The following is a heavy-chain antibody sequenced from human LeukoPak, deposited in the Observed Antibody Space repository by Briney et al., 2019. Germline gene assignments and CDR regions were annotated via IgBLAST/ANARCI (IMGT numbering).Heavy chain of an antibody. CDR2: SSAYNGNT. Sequence: ASVKVSCRASGYTLTSYGISWVRQAPGQGLEWMGWSSAYNGNTNYAQKLQGRVTMTTDTSTSTAYMELRSLRSDDTAVYYCAREHSSSWSYYYYGMDVWGQGTTVTVSS. J-gene: IGHJ6*02. CDR3: AREHSSSWSYYYYGMDV. V-gene: IGHV1-18*01. D-gene: IGHD6-13*01. CDR1: GYTLTSYG.